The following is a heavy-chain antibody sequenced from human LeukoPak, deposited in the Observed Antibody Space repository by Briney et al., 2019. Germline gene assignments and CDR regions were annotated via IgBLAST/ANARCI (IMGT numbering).Heavy chain of an antibody. V-gene: IGHV3-30*18. Sequence: GGSLRLSCAASGFTFSSYGMHWVRQAPGKGLEWVAVTSYDGSNKYYADSVKGRFTISRDNSKNTLYLQMNSLRAEDTAVYYCAKGVRYSYGHDAFDIWGQGTMVTVSS. D-gene: IGHD5-18*01. CDR1: GFTFSSYG. CDR3: AKGVRYSYGHDAFDI. CDR2: TSYDGSNK. J-gene: IGHJ3*02.